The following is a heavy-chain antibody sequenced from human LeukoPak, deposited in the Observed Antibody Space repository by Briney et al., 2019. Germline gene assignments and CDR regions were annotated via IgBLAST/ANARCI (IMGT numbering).Heavy chain of an antibody. CDR2: IYTSGST. Sequence: PSETLSLTCTVSGGSISSGSYYWSWIRQPAGKGLEWIGRIYTSGSTNYNPSLKSRVTISVDTSKNQFSLKLSSVTAADTAVYYCARDLRGEAAGKDWFDPWGQGTLVTVSS. CDR3: ARDLRGEAAGKDWFDP. D-gene: IGHD6-13*01. J-gene: IGHJ5*02. V-gene: IGHV4-61*02. CDR1: GGSISSGSYY.